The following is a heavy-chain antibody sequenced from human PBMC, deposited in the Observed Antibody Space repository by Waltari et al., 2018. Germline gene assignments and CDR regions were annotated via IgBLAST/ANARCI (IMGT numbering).Heavy chain of an antibody. D-gene: IGHD3-3*01. Sequence: QLQQQESGPGLVKPSETLSLTCTVSGGSISSSSYYWGWIRQPPGKGLEWIGSIYYSGSTYYNPSLKSRVTISVDTSKNQFSLKLSSVTAADTAVYYCARHLSYYDFWSGYYGSAFDIWGQGTMVTVSS. CDR1: GGSISSSSYY. CDR3: ARHLSYYDFWSGYYGSAFDI. CDR2: IYYSGST. V-gene: IGHV4-39*07. J-gene: IGHJ3*02.